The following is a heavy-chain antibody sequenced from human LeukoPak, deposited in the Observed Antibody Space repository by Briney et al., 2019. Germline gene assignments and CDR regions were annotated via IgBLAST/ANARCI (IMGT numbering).Heavy chain of an antibody. CDR1: GGSISSGGYY. Sequence: PSQTLSLTCTVSGGSISSGGYYWSWIRQPPGKGLEWIGEINHSGSTNYNPSLKSRVTISVDTSKNQFSLKLSSVTAADTAVYYCARFSKRAGSWQHLDYWGLGTLVTVSS. J-gene: IGHJ4*02. V-gene: IGHV4-39*07. CDR2: INHSGST. D-gene: IGHD6-13*01. CDR3: ARFSKRAGSWQHLDY.